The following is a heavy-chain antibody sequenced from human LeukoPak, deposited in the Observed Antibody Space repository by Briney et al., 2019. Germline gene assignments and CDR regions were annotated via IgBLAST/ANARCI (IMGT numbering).Heavy chain of an antibody. D-gene: IGHD3-3*01. CDR1: GGPFSGYY. Sequence: PSETLSLTCAVYGGPFSGYYWSWLRQPPGKGLEWIGEINHSGSTNYNPSLKSRVTISVDTSKDQFSLKLSSVTAADTAVYYCSRHEVSTFFGGVTISGGFDPWGQGTQVTVSS. CDR3: SRHEVSTFFGGVTISGGFDP. J-gene: IGHJ5*02. CDR2: INHSGST. V-gene: IGHV4-34*01.